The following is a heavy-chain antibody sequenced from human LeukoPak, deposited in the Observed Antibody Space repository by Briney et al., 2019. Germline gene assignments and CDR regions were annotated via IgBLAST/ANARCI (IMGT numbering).Heavy chain of an antibody. CDR3: AKEPSDY. Sequence: GGSLRLSCAASGFTFSSYTMSWVRQAPGKGLEWVSTITTSDGNTYYADSVKGRFTISRDNSKNTLYLQMNSLRAEDTAVYYCAKEPSDYWGQGTLVTVSS. J-gene: IGHJ4*02. CDR1: GFTFSSYT. V-gene: IGHV3-23*01. CDR2: ITTSDGNT.